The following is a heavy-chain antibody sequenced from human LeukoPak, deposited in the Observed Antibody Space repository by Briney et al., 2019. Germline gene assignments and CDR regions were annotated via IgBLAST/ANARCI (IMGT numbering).Heavy chain of an antibody. Sequence: GGPLRLSCAASGFTFSSYGMHWVRQAPGKGLEWVAFIRYDGSNKYYADSVKGRFTISRDNSKNTLYLQMNSLRAEDTAVYYCAKVVGYYYYYMDVWGKGTTVTVSS. D-gene: IGHD2-21*01. J-gene: IGHJ6*03. CDR1: GFTFSSYG. CDR2: IRYDGSNK. CDR3: AKVVGYYYYYMDV. V-gene: IGHV3-30*02.